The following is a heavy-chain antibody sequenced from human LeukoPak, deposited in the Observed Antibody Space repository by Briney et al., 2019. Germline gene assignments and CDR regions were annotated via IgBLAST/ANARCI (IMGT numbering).Heavy chain of an antibody. D-gene: IGHD1-26*01. CDR2: IFPSDSDT. CDR1: GYNFATDW. J-gene: IGHJ4*02. Sequence: GDSLKISCKGSGYNFATDWIAWVRQMPGKGLEWMGIIFPSDSDTRYSPSFQGQVTISADKSISTAYLQWNSLKASDTAMYYCAKYGPYSGSYNYWGQGTLVTVSS. CDR3: AKYGPYSGSYNY. V-gene: IGHV5-51*01.